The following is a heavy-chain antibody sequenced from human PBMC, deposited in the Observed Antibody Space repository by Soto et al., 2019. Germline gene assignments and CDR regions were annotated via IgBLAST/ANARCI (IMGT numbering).Heavy chain of an antibody. CDR3: ARGRGSSSYYYYYYMDV. J-gene: IGHJ6*03. CDR1: GGSFSGYY. D-gene: IGHD6-6*01. CDR2: INHSGST. V-gene: IGHV4-34*01. Sequence: QVQLQQWGAGLLKPSETLSLTCAVYGGSFSGYYWSWIRQPPGKGLEWIGEINHSGSTNYNPSLKSRVTISVETSKNQFSLNLSSVTAADTAVYYCARGRGSSSYYYYYYMDVWGKGTTVTVS.